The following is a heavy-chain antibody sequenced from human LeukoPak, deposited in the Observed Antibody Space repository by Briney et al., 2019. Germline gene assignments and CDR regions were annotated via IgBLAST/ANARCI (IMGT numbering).Heavy chain of an antibody. D-gene: IGHD3-16*01. CDR3: GRGRGWVDY. CDR2: INNVGSHI. Sequence: PGGSLRLSCAASGFTFSSYSMNWVRQAPGKGLEWVSSINNVGSHIYYADSVKGRFTISRDNAKNSLYLQMNSLRAEDTAVYYCGRGRGWVDYWGQGTLVTVSS. J-gene: IGHJ4*02. V-gene: IGHV3-21*01. CDR1: GFTFSSYS.